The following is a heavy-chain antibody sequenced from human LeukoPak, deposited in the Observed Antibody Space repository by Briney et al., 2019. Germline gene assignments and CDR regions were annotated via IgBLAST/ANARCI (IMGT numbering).Heavy chain of an antibody. CDR1: GGSFSGYY. Sequence: SETLSLTCAVYGGSFSGYYWSWIRQPLGKGLEWIGEINHSGSTNYNPSLKSRVTISVDTSKNQFSLKLSSVTAADTAVYYCASRTVVPAAIGYSSSWGRFWFDPWGQGTLVTVSS. D-gene: IGHD6-13*01. CDR3: ASRTVVPAAIGYSSSWGRFWFDP. V-gene: IGHV4-34*01. CDR2: INHSGST. J-gene: IGHJ5*02.